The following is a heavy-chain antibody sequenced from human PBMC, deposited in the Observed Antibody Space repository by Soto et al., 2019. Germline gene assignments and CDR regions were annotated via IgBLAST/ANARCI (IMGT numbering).Heavy chain of an antibody. J-gene: IGHJ6*02. V-gene: IGHV4-30-4*01. CDR2: IDYSGST. CDR3: ARDGHYYYGFAV. Sequence: TLSLTCTVSGDSISNSDYYWNWIRQSPGKGLEWIASIDYSGSTYYNPSLKSRVVISADTSKNLFSLKLRSVTAADTALYFCARDGHYYYGFAVWGQGTTV. CDR1: GDSISNSDYY.